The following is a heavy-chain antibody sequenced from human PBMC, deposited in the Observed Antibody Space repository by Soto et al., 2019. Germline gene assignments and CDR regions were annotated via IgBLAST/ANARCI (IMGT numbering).Heavy chain of an antibody. CDR1: GYTFTSYA. V-gene: IGHV1-3*01. D-gene: IGHD4-17*01. J-gene: IGHJ4*02. CDR3: ATMTTGTNYFDY. CDR2: INAGNGNT. Sequence: ASVKVSCKASGYTFTSYAMHWVRQAPGQRLEWMGWINAGNGNTKYSQKFQGWVTMTRDTSISTAYMELSRLRSDDTAVYYCATMTTGTNYFDYWGQGTLVTVSS.